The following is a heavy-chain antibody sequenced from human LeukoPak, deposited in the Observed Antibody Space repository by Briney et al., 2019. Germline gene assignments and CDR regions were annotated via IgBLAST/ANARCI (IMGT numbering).Heavy chain of an antibody. CDR1: GGTFSSYA. Sequence: SVKVSCKASGGTFSSYAISWVRQAPGQGPEWMGGIIPIFGTANYAQKFQGRATITADESTSTAYMELSSLRSEDTAVYYCARALQPYYYDSSGYYASSFDYWGQGTLVTVSS. CDR2: IIPIFGTA. V-gene: IGHV1-69*13. CDR3: ARALQPYYYDSSGYYASSFDY. D-gene: IGHD3-22*01. J-gene: IGHJ4*02.